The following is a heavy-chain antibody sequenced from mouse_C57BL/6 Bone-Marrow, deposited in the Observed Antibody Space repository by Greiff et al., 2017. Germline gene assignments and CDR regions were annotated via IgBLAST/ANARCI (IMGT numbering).Heavy chain of an antibody. D-gene: IGHD1-1*01. J-gene: IGHJ1*03. CDR1: GYTFTDYN. CDR3: ARPAYGYWYFDV. Sequence: EVQLQQSGPELVKPGASVKIPCKASGYTFTDYNMDWVKQSHGKSLEWIGDINPNNGGTIYNQKFKGKATLTVDKSSSTAYMELRSLTSEDTAVYYCARPAYGYWYFDVWGTGTTVTVSS. V-gene: IGHV1-18*01. CDR2: INPNNGGT.